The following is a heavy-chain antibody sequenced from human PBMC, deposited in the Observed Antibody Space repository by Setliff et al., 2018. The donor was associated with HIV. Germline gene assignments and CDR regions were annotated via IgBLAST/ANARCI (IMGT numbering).Heavy chain of an antibody. CDR1: GGAFISHT. J-gene: IGHJ5*02. CDR3: AKEQEIGSYLDP. CDR2: IIPILGIP. Sequence: SVKVSCKASGGAFISHTFTWVRQAPGQGLEWMGRIIPILGIPNYAQNFQGRLTISADKSTRTAYLELSSLRSDDSAVYFCAKEQEIGSYLDPWGQGTLVTRLL. D-gene: IGHD2-2*02. V-gene: IGHV1-69*04.